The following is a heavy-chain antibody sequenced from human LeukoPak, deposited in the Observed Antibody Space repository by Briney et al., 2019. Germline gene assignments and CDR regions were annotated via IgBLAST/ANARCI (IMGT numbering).Heavy chain of an antibody. CDR1: GYTVTHYY. Sequence: ASVKVSCKASGYTVTHYYIHWVRQAPGQGLEWMGWIHPNSGGANYAQKFQGRVTMTTDTSISTAYMEMSRLRSDDTAVYYCARGDIRLGYSYMDVWGKGTTVTVSS. CDR2: IHPNSGGA. V-gene: IGHV1-2*02. D-gene: IGHD2-15*01. CDR3: ARGDIRLGYSYMDV. J-gene: IGHJ6*03.